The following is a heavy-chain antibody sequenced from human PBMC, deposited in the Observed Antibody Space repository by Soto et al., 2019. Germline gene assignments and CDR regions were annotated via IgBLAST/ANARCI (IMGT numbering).Heavy chain of an antibody. CDR1: GGSISSGDYY. J-gene: IGHJ6*02. CDR2: IYYSGST. V-gene: IGHV4-30-4*01. CDR3: AREAVVTIYYYYGMDV. D-gene: IGHD2-15*01. Sequence: QVQLQESGPGLVKPSQTLSLTCTVSGGSISSGDYYWSWIRQPPGKGLEWIGYIYYSGSTYYNPSLKSRVTISVDTSKNQFSLKLSSVTAADTAVYYCAREAVVTIYYYYGMDVWGQGTTVTVSS.